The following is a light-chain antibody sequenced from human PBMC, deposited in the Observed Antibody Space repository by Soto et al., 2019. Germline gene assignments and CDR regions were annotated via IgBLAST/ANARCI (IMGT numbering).Light chain of an antibody. CDR1: QSISSY. J-gene: IGKJ2*01. CDR2: AAS. Sequence: DIQMTQSPSSLSAFMVDRVTITCRATQSISSYLNWYQQKPGKAPNLLIYAASSLQDGVTSRFSRSGSGTYFTLTISTLQPEDLETYYCQQTYPTPYTFGRGTNVHIK. CDR3: QQTYPTPYT. V-gene: IGKV1-39*01.